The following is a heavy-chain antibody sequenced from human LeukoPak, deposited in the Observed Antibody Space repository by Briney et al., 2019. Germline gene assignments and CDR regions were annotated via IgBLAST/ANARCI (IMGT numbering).Heavy chain of an antibody. Sequence: SETLSLTCTVSGGSISSYYWSWIRQPPGKGLEWIGYIYYSGSTNYNPSLKSRVTISVDTSKNQFSLKLSSVTAADTAVYYCARGMAQGYCSSTSCFTPPLGYWGQGTLVTVSS. CDR2: IYYSGST. CDR3: ARGMAQGYCSSTSCFTPPLGY. J-gene: IGHJ4*02. CDR1: GGSISSYY. V-gene: IGHV4-59*12. D-gene: IGHD2-2*01.